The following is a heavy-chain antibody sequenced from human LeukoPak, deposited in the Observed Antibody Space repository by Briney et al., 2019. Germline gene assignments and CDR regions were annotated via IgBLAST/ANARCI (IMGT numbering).Heavy chain of an antibody. J-gene: IGHJ4*02. V-gene: IGHV3-23*01. D-gene: IGHD4-17*01. CDR3: ARDPYGDSYYFDY. Sequence: GRSLRLSCAASGFTFSSYTMHWVRQAPGKGLEWVSAISGSGGSTYYADSVKGRFTISRDNSKNSLYLQMNSLRDEDTAVYYCARDPYGDSYYFDYWGQGTLVTVSS. CDR1: GFTFSSYT. CDR2: ISGSGGST.